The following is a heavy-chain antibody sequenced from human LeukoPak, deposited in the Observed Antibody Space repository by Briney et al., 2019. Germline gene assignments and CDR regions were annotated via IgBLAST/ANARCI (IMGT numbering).Heavy chain of an antibody. D-gene: IGHD6-19*01. CDR2: INPSGDST. CDR3: ARGLSIGSGPFDY. CDR1: GYTFSSYY. V-gene: IGHV1-46*01. Sequence: GASVKVSCKTSGYTFSSYYMHWVRQAPGQGLKWMGIINPSGDSTNYAQKFQGRVAMTRDTSTSTVYMELSSLRSEDTAVYYCARGLSIGSGPFDYWGQGTLVTVSS. J-gene: IGHJ4*02.